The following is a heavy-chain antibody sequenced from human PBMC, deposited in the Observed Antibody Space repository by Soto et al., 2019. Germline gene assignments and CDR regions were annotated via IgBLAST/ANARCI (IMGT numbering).Heavy chain of an antibody. V-gene: IGHV4-59*03. J-gene: IGHJ6*03. CDR1: GGSIRSYC. Sequence: QVQLQESGPTLVKPSETLSLTCTVSGGSIRSYCWTWIRQPPRAGLEWIGCICNSGSTNYNPSLQSRVATSIDTRKSPFSLQRSSVSVAGTGFYYCVGGVSIVVAKRRLMAVWGKGPTVTVSS. CDR3: VGGVSIVVAKRRLMAV. D-gene: IGHD3-22*01. CDR2: ICNSGST.